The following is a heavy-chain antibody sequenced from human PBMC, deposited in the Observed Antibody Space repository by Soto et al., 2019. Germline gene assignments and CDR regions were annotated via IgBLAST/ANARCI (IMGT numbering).Heavy chain of an antibody. CDR1: GGTFSSYT. V-gene: IGHV1-69*02. D-gene: IGHD5-12*01. CDR2: IIPILGIA. J-gene: IGHJ4*02. Sequence: QVQLVQSGAEVKKPGSSVKVSCKASGGTFSSYTISWVRQAPGQGLEWMGRIIPILGIANYAQTFQGRVTSTADTSTSTAYMELTSVRSEDTDVYYCAGAALVATHFDYWGQGTLVTVSS. CDR3: AGAALVATHFDY.